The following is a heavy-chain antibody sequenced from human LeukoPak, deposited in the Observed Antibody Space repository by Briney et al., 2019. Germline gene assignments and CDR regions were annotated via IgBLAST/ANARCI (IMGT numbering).Heavy chain of an antibody. V-gene: IGHV4-34*01. D-gene: IGHD6-6*01. CDR1: GGSFSGYY. CDR2: INHSGST. J-gene: IGHJ4*02. Sequence: PSETLSLTCSVYGGSFSGYYWSWIRQPPGKGLEWIGEINHSGSTNYNPSLKSRVTISVDTSKNQFSLKLSSVTAADTAVYYCARGSLTSIHDYWGQGTLVTVSS. CDR3: ARGSLTSIHDY.